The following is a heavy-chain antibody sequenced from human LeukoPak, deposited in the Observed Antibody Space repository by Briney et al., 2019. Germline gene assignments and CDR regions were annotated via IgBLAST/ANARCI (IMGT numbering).Heavy chain of an antibody. CDR1: GFSISAYY. CDR2: IYSGGTI. V-gene: IGHV3-53*01. CDR3: VRAVHHNFYSDSSGYYGDAFDV. J-gene: IGHJ3*01. D-gene: IGHD3-22*01. Sequence: GGSLRLSCAASGFSISAYYMSWVRQVPGKGLEWVSVIYSGGTIRYADSVKGRFTFSRDNFKDTLNLQMNSLRADDTAVYYCVRAVHHNFYSDSSGYYGDAFDVWGQRTVVTVSS.